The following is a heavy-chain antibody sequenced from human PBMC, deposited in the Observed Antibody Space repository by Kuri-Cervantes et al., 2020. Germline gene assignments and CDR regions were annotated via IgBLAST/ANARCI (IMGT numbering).Heavy chain of an antibody. V-gene: IGHV1-2*02. D-gene: IGHD3-22*01. CDR2: INPNSGGT. CDR1: GGTFSSYA. Sequence: ASVKVSCKASGGTFSSYAISWVRQAPGQGLEWMGWINPNSGGTNYAQKFQGRVTMTRDTSISTAYMELSRLRSDDTAVYYCARSYDSSGLALDYWGQGTLVTVSS. CDR3: ARSYDSSGLALDY. J-gene: IGHJ4*02.